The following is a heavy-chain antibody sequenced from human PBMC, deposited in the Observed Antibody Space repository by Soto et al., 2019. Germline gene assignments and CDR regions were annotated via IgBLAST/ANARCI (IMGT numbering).Heavy chain of an antibody. J-gene: IGHJ5*02. CDR3: AKDRTISRYNWFDP. V-gene: IGHV3-23*01. Sequence: PGGSLRLSCAASGFTFSSYAMSWVRQAPGKGLEWVSATSGSGGSTYYADSVKGRFTISRDNSKNTLYLQMNSLRAEDTAVYYCAKDRTISRYNWFDPWGQGTLVTVSS. CDR2: TSGSGGST. D-gene: IGHD3-3*01. CDR1: GFTFSSYA.